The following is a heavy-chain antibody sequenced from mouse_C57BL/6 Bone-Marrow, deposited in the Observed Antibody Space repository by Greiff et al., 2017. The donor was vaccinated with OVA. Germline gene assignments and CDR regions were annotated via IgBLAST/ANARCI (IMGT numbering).Heavy chain of an antibody. V-gene: IGHV1-18*01. CDR2: INPNNGGT. CDR3: ARTAYYSNYCAMDY. CDR1: GYTFTDYN. J-gene: IGHJ4*01. D-gene: IGHD2-5*01. Sequence: EVKLQESGPELVKPGASVKIPCKASGYTFTDYNMDWVKQSHGKSLEWIGDINPNNGGTIYNQKFKGKATLTVDKSSSTAYMELRSLTSEDTAVYYCARTAYYSNYCAMDYWGQGTSVTVSS.